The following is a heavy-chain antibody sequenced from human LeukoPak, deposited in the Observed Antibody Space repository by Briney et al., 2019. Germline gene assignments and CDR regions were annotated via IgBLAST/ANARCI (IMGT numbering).Heavy chain of an antibody. D-gene: IGHD3-22*01. Sequence: SETLSLTCAVYGVSFSGYYWSWIRQPPGKGLEWIGYIYYSGSTNYNPSLKSRVTISVDTSKNQFSLKLSSVTAADTAVYYCARDHDSSGYWALDYWGQGTLVTVSS. CDR2: IYYSGST. V-gene: IGHV4-59*01. CDR3: ARDHDSSGYWALDY. CDR1: GVSFSGYY. J-gene: IGHJ4*02.